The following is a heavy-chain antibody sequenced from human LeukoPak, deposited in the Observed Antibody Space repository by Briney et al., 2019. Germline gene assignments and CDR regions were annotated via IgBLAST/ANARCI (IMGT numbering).Heavy chain of an antibody. CDR3: ARADSSSSLFDY. V-gene: IGHV4-59*01. J-gene: IGHJ4*02. CDR1: AGSISSCY. D-gene: IGHD6-6*01. CDR2: IYYSGST. Sequence: SETLSLTCTVSAGSISSCYGSWIRRPPGRGLEWIGYIYYSGSTNYNPSLKRRVTISVDTSKNQVSLKLSSVTAADTAVYYCARADSSSSLFDYWGQGTLVTVSS.